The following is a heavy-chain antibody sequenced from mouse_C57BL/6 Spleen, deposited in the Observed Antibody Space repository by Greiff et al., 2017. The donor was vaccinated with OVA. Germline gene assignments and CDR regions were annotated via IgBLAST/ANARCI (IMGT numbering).Heavy chain of an antibody. J-gene: IGHJ2*01. CDR1: GYAFSSSW. CDR2: IYPGDGDT. CDR3: AREGVVAH. D-gene: IGHD1-1*01. Sequence: QVQLQQSGPELVKPGASVKISCKASGYAFSSSWMNWVKQRPGKGLEWIGRIYPGDGDTNYNGKFKGKATLTADKSSSTAYMQLSSLTSEDSAVYFCAREGVVAHWGQGTTLTVSS. V-gene: IGHV1-82*01.